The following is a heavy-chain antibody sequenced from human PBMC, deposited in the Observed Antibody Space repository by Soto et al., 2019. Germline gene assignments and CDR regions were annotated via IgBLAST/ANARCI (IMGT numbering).Heavy chain of an antibody. Sequence: SMQDSFNASGCTFSNYAISWTRQAPGHGLEWMGGIIPIVGTANYPQKLQGRVTITRDTSASTAYMELSSLRSEDTAVYYCASCPQNCITSSPCCLFFDYGGQGT. CDR2: IIPIVGTA. J-gene: IGHJ4*02. CDR1: GCTFSNYA. CDR3: ASCPQNCITSSPCCLFFDY. D-gene: IGHD3-10*01. V-gene: IGHV1-69*05.